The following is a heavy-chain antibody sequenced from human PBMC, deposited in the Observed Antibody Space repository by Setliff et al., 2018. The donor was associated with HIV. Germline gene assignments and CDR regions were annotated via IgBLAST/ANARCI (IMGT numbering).Heavy chain of an antibody. D-gene: IGHD6-19*01. CDR3: ARQIHSSGWYVY. CDR1: GYTFTTYR. CDR2: ISTYTGNT. Sequence: GASVKVSCKASGYTFTTYRITWVRQAPGQGLAWMGWISTYTGNTNYAQKFQGRVTMTTDTSTSTAYMELRNLTSDDTAVYYCARQIHSSGWYVYWGQGTPVTVSS. V-gene: IGHV1-18*01. J-gene: IGHJ4*02.